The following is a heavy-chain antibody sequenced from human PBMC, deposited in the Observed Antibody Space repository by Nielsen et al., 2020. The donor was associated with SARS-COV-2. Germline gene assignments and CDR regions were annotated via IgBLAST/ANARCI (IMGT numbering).Heavy chain of an antibody. CDR1: GGSLSSRNYY. J-gene: IGHJ3*02. V-gene: IGHV4-39*02. Sequence: SETLSLTCTVSGGSLSSRNYYWGWIRQPPGKGLEWIGTIYYSGSVSHNPSLRSRVTISVDTSKKHFSLKLTSVTAADTAAYFCARGDIAVVPAAMFRGDDAFDIWGQGTMVRVSS. D-gene: IGHD2-2*01. CDR2: IYYSGSV. CDR3: ARGDIAVVPAAMFRGDDAFDI.